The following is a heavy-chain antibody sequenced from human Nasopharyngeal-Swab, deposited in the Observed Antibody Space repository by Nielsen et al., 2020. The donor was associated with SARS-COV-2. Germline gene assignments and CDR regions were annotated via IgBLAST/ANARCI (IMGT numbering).Heavy chain of an antibody. CDR1: GFTFSDYY. CDR3: ARDLLGGSPYDY. Sequence: GESLKISCAASGFTFSDYYMSWIRQAPGKGLEWDSYISSSGSTIYYADSVKGRFTISRDNAKNSLYLQMNSLRAEDTAVYYCARDLLGGSPYDYWGQGTLVTVSS. D-gene: IGHD1-26*01. V-gene: IGHV3-11*04. J-gene: IGHJ4*02. CDR2: ISSSGSTI.